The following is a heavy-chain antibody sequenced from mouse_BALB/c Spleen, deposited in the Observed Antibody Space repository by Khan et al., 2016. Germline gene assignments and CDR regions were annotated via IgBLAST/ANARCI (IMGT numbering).Heavy chain of an antibody. J-gene: IGHJ2*01. CDR1: GFTFTDDY. CDR2: ISPGSGIT. V-gene: IGHV1-77*01. D-gene: IGHD1-2*01. Sequence: QVQLQQSGTELPRPGASVKLSCKASGFTFTDDYMHWVKQRPGQGLEWIGRISPGSGITYYNEKFKGKASMTADTSSNTAYMQLSSLTSEGSAVYFCARGYYGYCAVGYWGHGTPVTVSS. CDR3: ARGYYGYCAVGY.